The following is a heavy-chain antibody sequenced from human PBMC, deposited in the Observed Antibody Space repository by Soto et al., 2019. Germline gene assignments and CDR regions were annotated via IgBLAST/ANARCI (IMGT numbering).Heavy chain of an antibody. CDR2: INRGGSI. CDR1: GGSFSDYY. V-gene: IGHV4-34*01. Sequence: QVHLQQWGAGLVRPSETLSLTCAIYGGSFSDYYWSWIRQPPGKGLEWVGEINRGGSINYNPSLRSRVPLSVDTSKDQFSLKLSSVTAADTAIYYCARPNWHYVAFDVWGRGTMVTVSS. CDR3: ARPNWHYVAFDV. D-gene: IGHD1-7*01. J-gene: IGHJ3*01.